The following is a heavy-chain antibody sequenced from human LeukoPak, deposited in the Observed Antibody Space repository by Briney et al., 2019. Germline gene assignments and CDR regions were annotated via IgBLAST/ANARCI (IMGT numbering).Heavy chain of an antibody. Sequence: SETLSLTCTVSGGSISSGDYYWSWVRQPPGKALEWIGYIYFSGTTYYKPALEGRVSMSVDTSKNQFSLTLSSVTAADTAMYYCARSTGWLQPFDYWGQGTLVTVSS. CDR3: ARSTGWLQPFDY. D-gene: IGHD5-24*01. CDR1: GGSISSGDYY. CDR2: IYFSGTT. J-gene: IGHJ4*02. V-gene: IGHV4-30-4*01.